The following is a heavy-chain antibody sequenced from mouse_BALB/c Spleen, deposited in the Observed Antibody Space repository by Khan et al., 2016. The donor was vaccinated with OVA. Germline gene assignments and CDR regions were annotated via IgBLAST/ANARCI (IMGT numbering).Heavy chain of an antibody. V-gene: IGHV14-3*02. CDR1: GVNIRDTY. D-gene: IGHD6-1*01. Sequence: VQLKESGAELVKPGASVKLSCTASGVNIRDTYFHWVKQRPEQGLEWIGRIAPANGNTQYDPKFQGTATITSDTSSNPSYLQLNSLTSEDTAVNYCASPSCAPRGFEVWGAGTTGTVSS. J-gene: IGHJ1*01. CDR2: IAPANGNT. CDR3: ASPSCAPRGFEV.